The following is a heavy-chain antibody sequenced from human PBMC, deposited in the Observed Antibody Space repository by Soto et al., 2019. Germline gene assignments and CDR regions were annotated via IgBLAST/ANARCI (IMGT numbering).Heavy chain of an antibody. J-gene: IGHJ6*02. CDR1: GGTFSSYA. D-gene: IGHD3-10*01. CDR2: IIPIFGTA. V-gene: IGHV1-69*12. CDR3: ARDGYYYGSGTRGYGMDV. Sequence: QVQLVQSGAEVKKPGSSVKVSCKASGGTFSSYAISWVRQAPGQGLEWMGGIIPIFGTANYAQKFQGRVTITADESTSTDYMELSSLRSEDTAVYYCARDGYYYGSGTRGYGMDVWGQGTTVTVSS.